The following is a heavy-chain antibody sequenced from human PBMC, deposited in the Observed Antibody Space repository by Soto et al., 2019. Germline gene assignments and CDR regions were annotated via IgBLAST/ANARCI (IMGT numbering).Heavy chain of an antibody. CDR2: ISPSGGCT. D-gene: IGHD4-17*01. CDR1: GFTFNTHS. CDR3: AKGLTPLTTGVLGLPFDY. J-gene: IGHJ4*02. V-gene: IGHV3-23*01. Sequence: GGSLRLSCAASGFTFNTHSMSWVRQAPGKGLEWISAISPSGGCTYYADSVKGRFTMSRDNSKNTLSLQMNSLRAEDTALYYVAKGLTPLTTGVLGLPFDYWGQGALVTVSS.